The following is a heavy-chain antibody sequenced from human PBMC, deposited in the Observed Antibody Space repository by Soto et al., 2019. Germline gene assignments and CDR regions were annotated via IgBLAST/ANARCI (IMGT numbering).Heavy chain of an antibody. V-gene: IGHV3-23*01. D-gene: IGHD5-12*01. CDR1: GFTFSSYS. Sequence: VGSLILSCGASGFTFSSYSMSWVRQAPGKGLEWVSAISGSGGSTYYADSVKGRFTISRDNSKNTLYLQMNSLRAEDTAVYYCAKWLSTYNWFDPWGQGTLVTVSS. CDR2: ISGSGGST. J-gene: IGHJ5*02. CDR3: AKWLSTYNWFDP.